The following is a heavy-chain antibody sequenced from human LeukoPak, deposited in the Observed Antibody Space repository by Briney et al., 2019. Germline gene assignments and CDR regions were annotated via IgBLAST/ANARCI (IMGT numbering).Heavy chain of an antibody. CDR3: ARAPYGTPDGWYFDL. V-gene: IGHV1-69*04. Sequence: ASVKVSCKASGGTFSSYAISWVRQAPGQGLEWMGRIIPILGIANYAQKFQGRVTITADKSTSTAYMELSSLRSEDTAVYYCARAPYGTPDGWYFDLWGRGTLVTVSS. D-gene: IGHD4-17*01. J-gene: IGHJ2*01. CDR2: IIPILGIA. CDR1: GGTFSSYA.